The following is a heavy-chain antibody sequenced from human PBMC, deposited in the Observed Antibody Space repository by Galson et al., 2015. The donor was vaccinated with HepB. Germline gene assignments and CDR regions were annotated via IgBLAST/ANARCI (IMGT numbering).Heavy chain of an antibody. J-gene: IGHJ4*02. CDR3: ARGAYYDSSGHNYFDY. CDR2: MNPNSGNT. Sequence: SVKVSCKASGYTFTSYDINWVRQATGQGLEWMGWMNPNSGNTGYAQKFQGRVTMTRNTSISTAYMELSSLRSEDTAVYYCARGAYYDSSGHNYFDYWGQGTLVTVSS. CDR1: GYTFTSYD. D-gene: IGHD3-22*01. V-gene: IGHV1-8*01.